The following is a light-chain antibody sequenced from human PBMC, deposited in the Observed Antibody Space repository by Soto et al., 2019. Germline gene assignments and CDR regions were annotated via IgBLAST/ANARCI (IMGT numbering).Light chain of an antibody. CDR2: DAS. CDR1: QSVSSS. V-gene: IGKV3-11*01. Sequence: EIVLTQSPATLSLSPGERATLSCRASQSVSSSLAWYQQKPGQAPTLLIYDASTRATGIPARFSGSGSGTEFTLTISSLEPEDFAVYYCQQRSSWPSLTFGGGTKVEIK. J-gene: IGKJ4*01. CDR3: QQRSSWPSLT.